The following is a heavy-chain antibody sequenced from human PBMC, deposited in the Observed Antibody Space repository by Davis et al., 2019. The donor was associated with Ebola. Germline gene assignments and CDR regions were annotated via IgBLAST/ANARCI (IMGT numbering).Heavy chain of an antibody. V-gene: IGHV1-69*13. CDR3: ARLGSSNWNDY. J-gene: IGHJ4*02. CDR2: TIPIFGTA. CDR1: GGTLSSYA. D-gene: IGHD1-1*01. Sequence: SVKVSCKASGGTLSSYAISWVRQAPGQGLEYMGGTIPIFGTANYAQKFQGRVTITADESTSTAYMELSSLRSEDTAVYYCARLGSSNWNDYWGQGTLVTVSS.